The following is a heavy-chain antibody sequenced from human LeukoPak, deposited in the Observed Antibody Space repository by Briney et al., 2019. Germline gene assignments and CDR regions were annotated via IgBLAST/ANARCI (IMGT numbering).Heavy chain of an antibody. CDR2: ISGSGGST. D-gene: IGHD3-22*01. V-gene: IGHV3-23*01. CDR3: AIVGITMIVVANFDY. J-gene: IGHJ4*02. CDR1: GCTFSSYA. Sequence: PGGSLRLSCAAAGCTFSSYAMSWGRQAPGEGVEGVSAISGSGGSTYYEDSVKGRLTISRDNYKNRLYMQMNSLRAEDTAVYYCAIVGITMIVVANFDYWGQGTLVTVSS.